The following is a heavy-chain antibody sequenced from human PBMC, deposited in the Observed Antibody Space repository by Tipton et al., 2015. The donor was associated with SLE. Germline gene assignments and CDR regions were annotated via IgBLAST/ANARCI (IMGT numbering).Heavy chain of an antibody. Sequence: RSLRLSCAASGFTFDDYAMHWVRQAPGKGLEWVSGISWNSGSIGYADSVKGRFTISRDNAKNSLYLQMNSLRAEDTALYYCAKGEYSSSWEGYLDYWGQGTLVTVSS. D-gene: IGHD6-13*01. CDR1: GFTFDDYA. CDR2: ISWNSGSI. V-gene: IGHV3-9*01. J-gene: IGHJ4*02. CDR3: AKGEYSSSWEGYLDY.